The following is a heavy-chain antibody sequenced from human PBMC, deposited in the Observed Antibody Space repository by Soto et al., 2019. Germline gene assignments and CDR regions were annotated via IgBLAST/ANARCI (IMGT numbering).Heavy chain of an antibody. D-gene: IGHD2-2*01. CDR1: GFTFSSYC. Sequence: PGGSLRLSCAASGFTFSSYCMHWVRQAPGKGLEWVAVISYDGSNKYYADSVKGRFTISRDNSKNTLYLQMNSLRAEDTAVYYWAKTQLVVPAASEYYYYGMDVWGQGTTVTVS. CDR2: ISYDGSNK. V-gene: IGHV3-30*18. J-gene: IGHJ6*02. CDR3: AKTQLVVPAASEYYYYGMDV.